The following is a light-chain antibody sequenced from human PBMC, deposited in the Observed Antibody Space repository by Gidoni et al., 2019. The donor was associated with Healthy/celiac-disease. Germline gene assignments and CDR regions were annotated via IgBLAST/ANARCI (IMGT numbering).Light chain of an antibody. CDR1: QSISSY. Sequence: DIQMTQSPSSLSASVGDRVNITCRASQSISSYLNWYQQKPGKAPKLLIYAASSLQSGVPSRFSGSGSGTAFTLTISSLHPEDFATYYCQQSSRTPETFGQGTKVEIK. CDR2: AAS. J-gene: IGKJ1*01. V-gene: IGKV1-39*01. CDR3: QQSSRTPET.